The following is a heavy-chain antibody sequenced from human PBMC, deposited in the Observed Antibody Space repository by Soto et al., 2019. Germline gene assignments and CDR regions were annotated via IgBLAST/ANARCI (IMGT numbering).Heavy chain of an antibody. D-gene: IGHD3-22*01. CDR1: GGSISSSSYY. CDR2: IYYSGST. V-gene: IGHV4-39*01. CDR3: ARQPYYDSSGFSS. Sequence: SETLSLTCTVSGGSISSSSYYWGWIRQPPGKGLEWIGSIYYSGSTCYNPSLKSRVTISVDTSKNQFSLKLSSVTAADTAVYYCARQPYYDSSGFSSWGQGTLVTVSS. J-gene: IGHJ4*02.